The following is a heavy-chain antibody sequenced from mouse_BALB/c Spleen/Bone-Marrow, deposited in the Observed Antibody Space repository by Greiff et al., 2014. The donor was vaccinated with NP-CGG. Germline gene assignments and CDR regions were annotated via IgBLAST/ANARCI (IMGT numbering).Heavy chain of an antibody. J-gene: IGHJ3*01. CDR1: GFYIKDTY. V-gene: IGHV14-3*02. Sequence: VQLKESGAELVKPGASVKLSCTASGFYIKDTYMHWVKQRPEQGLEWIGRIDPANGNTKYDPTFQGKATITPDTSSNPAFLQLSGLTDEDTADYCGAAYYYGSSDGFAYWGQGTLVTVSA. D-gene: IGHD1-1*01. CDR3: AAYYYGSSDGFAY. CDR2: IDPANGNT.